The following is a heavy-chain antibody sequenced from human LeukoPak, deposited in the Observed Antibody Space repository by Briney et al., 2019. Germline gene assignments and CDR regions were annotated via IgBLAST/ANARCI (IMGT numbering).Heavy chain of an antibody. CDR3: AKGLWGY. CDR1: GFTFGDHT. J-gene: IGHJ4*02. D-gene: IGHD3-16*01. V-gene: IGHV3-23*01. CDR2: ISGSGGST. Sequence: PGRSLRLSCTASGFTFGDHTMNWVRQAPGKGLEWVSAISGSGGSTYCADSVKGRFTISRDNSKNTLYLQMNSLRAEDTAVYYCAKGLWGYWGRGTLVTVSS.